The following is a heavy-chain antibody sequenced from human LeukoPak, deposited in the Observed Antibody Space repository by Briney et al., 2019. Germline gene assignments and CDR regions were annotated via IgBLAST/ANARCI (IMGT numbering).Heavy chain of an antibody. J-gene: IGHJ4*02. CDR3: ARRDIVVVPAAIIGGAFDY. CDR2: IYPGDSDT. CDR1: GYSFTSYW. D-gene: IGHD2-2*02. V-gene: IGHV5-51*01. Sequence: GESLKISCKGSGYSFTSYWIGWVRQMPGKGLEWMGIIYPGDSDTRYSPSFQGQVTISADKSISTAYLQWSSLKASDTAMYYCARRDIVVVPAAIIGGAFDYWGQGTLVTVSS.